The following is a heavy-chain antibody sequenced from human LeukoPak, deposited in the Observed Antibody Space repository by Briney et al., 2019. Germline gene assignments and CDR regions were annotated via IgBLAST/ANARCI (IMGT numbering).Heavy chain of an antibody. CDR1: GGSISSGGYY. CDR2: IYYSGST. CDR3: ARVSRARDPLSSGWYYYYMDV. D-gene: IGHD6-19*01. J-gene: IGHJ6*03. Sequence: PSQTLSLTCTVSGGSISSGGYYWSWIRQPPGKGLEWIGYIYYSGSTNYNPSLKSRVTISVDTSKNQFSLKLSSVTAADTAVYYCARVSRARDPLSSGWYYYYMDVWGKGTTVTVSS. V-gene: IGHV4-61*08.